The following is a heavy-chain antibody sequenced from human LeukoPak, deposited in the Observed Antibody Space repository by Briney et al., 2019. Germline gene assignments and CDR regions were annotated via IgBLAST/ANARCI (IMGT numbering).Heavy chain of an antibody. CDR1: GGTFSSYA. J-gene: IGHJ4*02. D-gene: IGHD2-2*02. Sequence: ASVKVSCKASGGTFSSYAISWVRQAPGQGLEWMGRIIPILGIANYAQKFQGRVTITADKSTSTAYMELSSLRSEDTAVYYCARDRPYRNLDYWGQGTLVTVSS. CDR3: ARDRPYRNLDY. V-gene: IGHV1-69*04. CDR2: IIPILGIA.